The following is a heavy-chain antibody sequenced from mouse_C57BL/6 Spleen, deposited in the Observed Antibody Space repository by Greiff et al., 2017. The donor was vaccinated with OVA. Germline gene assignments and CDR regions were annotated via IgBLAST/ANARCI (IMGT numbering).Heavy chain of an antibody. CDR1: GYTFTDYY. CDR3: ARFQFITTVVDY. V-gene: IGHV1-26*01. Sequence: VQLKQSGPELVKPGASVKISCKASGYTFTDYYMNWVKQSHGKSLEWIGDINPNNGGTSYNQKFKGKATLTVDKSSSTAYMELRSLTSEDSAVYYCARFQFITTVVDYWGQGTTLTVSS. CDR2: INPNNGGT. J-gene: IGHJ2*01. D-gene: IGHD1-1*01.